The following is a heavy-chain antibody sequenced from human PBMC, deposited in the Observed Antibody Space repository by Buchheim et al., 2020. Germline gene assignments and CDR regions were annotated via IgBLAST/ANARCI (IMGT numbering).Heavy chain of an antibody. J-gene: IGHJ6*03. CDR3: ARGRGLVEWLTNYYYHYYIDV. D-gene: IGHD3-3*01. Sequence: QVQLVQSGAEVTKPGASVKVSCKASGYTFTSYDINWVRQATGQGLEWMGWMNPNSGNTGYAQKFQGRVTMTRNTSISTAYMELSSLRSEDTDVYYCARGRGLVEWLTNYYYHYYIDVWGKGTT. CDR2: MNPNSGNT. CDR1: GYTFTSYD. V-gene: IGHV1-8*01.